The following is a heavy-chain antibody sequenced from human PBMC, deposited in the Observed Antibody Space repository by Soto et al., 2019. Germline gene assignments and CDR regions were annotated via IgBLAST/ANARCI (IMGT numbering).Heavy chain of an antibody. V-gene: IGHV3-33*01. CDR1: GFRFSNHG. D-gene: IGHD1-1*01. CDR2: IWSDGNNR. Sequence: QVQLVESGGGVVEPGRSLRLSCAASGFRFSNHGMHWVRQAPGKGLEWVAVIWSDGNNRYYADSVKGRFTISRDNSKNTLSLQMNSLRAEDTAVYYCVRGDNWNDEASDYWGQGTLVTVAS. J-gene: IGHJ4*02. CDR3: VRGDNWNDEASDY.